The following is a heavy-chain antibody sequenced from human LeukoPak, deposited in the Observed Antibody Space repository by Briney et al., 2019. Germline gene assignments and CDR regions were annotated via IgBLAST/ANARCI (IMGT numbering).Heavy chain of an antibody. CDR3: ARDACSGGSCYSDY. Sequence: SQTLSLTCAVSGGSISSGGYSWSWIRQPPGKGLEWIGYIYHSGSTYYNPSLKSRVTISVDRSKNQFSLKLSSVTAADTAVYHCARDACSGGSCYSDYWGQGTLVTVSS. CDR1: GGSISSGGYS. V-gene: IGHV4-30-2*01. CDR2: IYHSGST. J-gene: IGHJ4*02. D-gene: IGHD2-15*01.